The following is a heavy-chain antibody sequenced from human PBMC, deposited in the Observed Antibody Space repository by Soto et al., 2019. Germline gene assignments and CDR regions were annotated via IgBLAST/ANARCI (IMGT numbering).Heavy chain of an antibody. D-gene: IGHD3-10*01. CDR3: AKERLGRGIDY. J-gene: IGHJ4*02. V-gene: IGHV3-23*01. Sequence: EVLLLDSGGGLVQPGWSLRLSCAASGFTFSNYAMTWVRQAPGKGPEWISTVNNGGGGTYYADSVKGRFTISRDNSKNTLYLQVGRLRAEDTAVYYCAKERLGRGIDYWGQGILVTVSS. CDR2: VNNGGGGT. CDR1: GFTFSNYA.